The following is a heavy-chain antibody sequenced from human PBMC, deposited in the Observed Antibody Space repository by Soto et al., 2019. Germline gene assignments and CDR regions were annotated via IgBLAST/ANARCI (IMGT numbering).Heavy chain of an antibody. J-gene: IGHJ5*02. V-gene: IGHV1-3*01. D-gene: IGHD2-21*02. CDR2: INAGNGNT. Sequence: QVQLVQSGAEVKKPGASVKVSCKASGYTFTSYAMHWVRQAPGQMREWMGWINAGNGNTKYSQKFQGRVTISRDTSASTAYIELSSLRSEDTAVYYCARGFRGGDAEWFDPWGQGTLVTVSS. CDR3: ARGFRGGDAEWFDP. CDR1: GYTFTSYA.